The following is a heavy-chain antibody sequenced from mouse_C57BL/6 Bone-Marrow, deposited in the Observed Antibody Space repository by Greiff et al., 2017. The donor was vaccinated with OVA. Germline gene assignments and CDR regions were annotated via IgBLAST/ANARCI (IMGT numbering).Heavy chain of an antibody. CDR3: DSSTFGY. D-gene: IGHD1-1*01. V-gene: IGHV5-4*03. CDR2: ISDGGSYT. J-gene: IGHJ2*01. CDR1: GFTFSSYA. Sequence: DVMLVESGGGLVKPGGSLKLSCAASGFTFSSYAMSWVRQTPEKRLEWVATISDGGSYTYYPDNVKGRFTISRDNAKNNLYLQMSHLKSEDTAMYYCDSSTFGYWGHGTTLSVS.